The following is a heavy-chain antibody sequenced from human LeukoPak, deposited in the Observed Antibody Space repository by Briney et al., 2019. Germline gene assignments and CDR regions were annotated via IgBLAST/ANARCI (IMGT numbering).Heavy chain of an antibody. CDR2: INHSGST. V-gene: IGHV4-34*01. J-gene: IGHJ4*02. D-gene: IGHD3-16*01. CDR1: GGSFSGYY. Sequence: PSETLSLTCAVCGGSFSGYYWSWIRQPPGKGLEWIGEINHSGSTNYNPSLKSRVTISVDTSKNQFSLKLSSVTAADTAVYYCARRKYYDYVWGSHNFDYWGQGTLVTVSS. CDR3: ARRKYYDYVWGSHNFDY.